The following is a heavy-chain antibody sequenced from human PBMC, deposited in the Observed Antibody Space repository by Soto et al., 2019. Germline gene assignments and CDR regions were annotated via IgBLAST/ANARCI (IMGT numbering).Heavy chain of an antibody. CDR2: IYSGGST. Sequence: EVQLVETGGGLIQPGGSLRLSCAASGFTVSSNYMSWVRQAPGKGLEWVSVIYSGGSTYHADSVKGRFTISRDNSKNTLYLQMNSLRAEDTAVYYCARESAYSSSWYYFDYWGQGTLVTVSS. J-gene: IGHJ4*02. CDR3: ARESAYSSSWYYFDY. CDR1: GFTVSSNY. V-gene: IGHV3-53*02. D-gene: IGHD6-13*01.